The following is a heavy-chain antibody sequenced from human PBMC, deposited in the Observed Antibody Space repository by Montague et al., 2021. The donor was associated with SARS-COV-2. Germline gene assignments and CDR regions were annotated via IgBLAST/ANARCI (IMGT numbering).Heavy chain of an antibody. CDR3: ASSHCGGDCY. J-gene: IGHJ4*02. Sequence: TLSLTCTVSGGPISYGSYFWTWIRQPAGKGLEWIGRIHTSGSTNYNPSLKSRVAISIDTSKDQFSLELSSVTAADTAVYYCASSHCGGDCYSGQGTLVTVSS. V-gene: IGHV4-61*02. CDR2: IHTSGST. D-gene: IGHD2-21*02. CDR1: GGPISYGSYF.